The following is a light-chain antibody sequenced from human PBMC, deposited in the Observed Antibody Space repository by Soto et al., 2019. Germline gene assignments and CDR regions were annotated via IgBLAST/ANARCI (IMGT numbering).Light chain of an antibody. Sequence: EIVMKQSPATLSVSPGERATLSCRASQSDDNNYLAWYQQKGGQAPRLLIYGASSRATGIPDRFSGSGSGTDFTLTISGLEPEDFAVYHCQQYGTSPFTVGQVTRLAIK. CDR3: QQYGTSPFT. CDR1: QSDDNNY. V-gene: IGKV3-20*01. J-gene: IGKJ5*01. CDR2: GAS.